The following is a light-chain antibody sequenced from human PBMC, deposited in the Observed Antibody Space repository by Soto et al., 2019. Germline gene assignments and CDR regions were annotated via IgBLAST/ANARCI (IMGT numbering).Light chain of an antibody. V-gene: IGKV1-5*03. CDR1: QSFSGC. Sequence: DIQMTQSPSTLSASVGDRVTITCRASQSFSGCLAWYQQKPGNAPKLLSYKVSSLGSGVPSRFSGSGSGTEFTLIISCLRPDDVGTYYCQQYNRYSPETFGQGTKVEIK. CDR2: KVS. CDR3: QQYNRYSPET. J-gene: IGKJ1*01.